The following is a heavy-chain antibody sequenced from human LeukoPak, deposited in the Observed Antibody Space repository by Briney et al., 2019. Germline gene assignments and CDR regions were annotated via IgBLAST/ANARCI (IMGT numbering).Heavy chain of an antibody. J-gene: IGHJ3*02. CDR3: VRAREPGAFDI. CDR1: GGSFSGSF. Sequence: SETLSLTCAVYGGSFSGSFWSWIRQPPGKGLEWIGEISHSGSTNYNPSLKSRVTISVDTSKNQFSVKLTSVTAADTAVYYCVRAREPGAFDIWGQGTMVTVSS. D-gene: IGHD1-26*01. V-gene: IGHV4-34*01. CDR2: ISHSGST.